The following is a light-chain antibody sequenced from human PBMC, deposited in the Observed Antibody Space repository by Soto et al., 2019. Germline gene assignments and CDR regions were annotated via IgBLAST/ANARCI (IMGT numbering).Light chain of an antibody. CDR1: QSVSSY. V-gene: IGKV3-11*01. J-gene: IGKJ2*01. Sequence: EIVLTQSPATLSLSPGERATLSCRASQSVSSYLASYQQKPGQAARLLIYDASNRATGIPARCSGSGFGTAFSLTIISIEAADFSVEYCQQRSNWSPYTFGQGTKLEIK. CDR2: DAS. CDR3: QQRSNWSPYT.